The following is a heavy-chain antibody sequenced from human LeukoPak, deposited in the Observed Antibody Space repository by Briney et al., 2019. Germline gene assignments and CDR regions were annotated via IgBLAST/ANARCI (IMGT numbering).Heavy chain of an antibody. D-gene: IGHD3-22*01. Sequence: PSQTLSLTCTVSGGSISSGDYYWGWIRQPPGKGLEWIGSIYYSGSTYYNPSLKSRVTISVDTSKNQFSLKLSSVTAADTAVYYCASEYYYDSSGYYFWGQGTLVTVSS. CDR2: IYYSGST. J-gene: IGHJ4*02. CDR1: GGSISSGDYY. CDR3: ASEYYYDSSGYYF. V-gene: IGHV4-39*01.